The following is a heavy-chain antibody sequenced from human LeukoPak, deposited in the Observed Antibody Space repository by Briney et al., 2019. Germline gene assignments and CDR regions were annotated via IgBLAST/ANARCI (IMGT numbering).Heavy chain of an antibody. CDR3: AKDLRPHADNYFDY. Sequence: PGGSLRLSCSASGFTFDDYTMHWVRQAPGKGLEWVSLISWGGGSTYYADSVKGRFTISRVNSKNSLYLQMNSPRTEDTALYYCAKDLRPHADNYFDYWGQGTLVTVSS. CDR2: ISWGGGST. J-gene: IGHJ4*02. V-gene: IGHV3-43*01. CDR1: GFTFDDYT.